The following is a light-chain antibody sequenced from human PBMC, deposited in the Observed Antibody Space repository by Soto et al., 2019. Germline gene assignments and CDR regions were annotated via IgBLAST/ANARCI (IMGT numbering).Light chain of an antibody. CDR3: QQYNSFSYT. Sequence: DFQMTQSPSTLSASVGDRVTITCRASQTINNWLAWYQQKPGKAPKLLIYEASTLQSGVPSRFSGSGSGTEFILTISSLQPDDFATYYFQQYNSFSYTFGQGTELEIK. J-gene: IGKJ2*01. CDR2: EAS. V-gene: IGKV1-5*03. CDR1: QTINNW.